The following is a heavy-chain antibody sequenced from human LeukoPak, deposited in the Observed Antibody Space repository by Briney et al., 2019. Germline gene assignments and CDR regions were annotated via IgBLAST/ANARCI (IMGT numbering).Heavy chain of an antibody. CDR3: ASSTSDYFDY. J-gene: IGHJ4*02. Sequence: SETLSLTCTVSGGSISSGGYYWIWIRQHPGKGLEWIGYIYYSGSTYYNPSLKSRVTISVDTSKNQFSLKLSSVTAADTAVYYCASSTSDYFDYWGQGTLVTVSS. CDR1: GGSISSGGYY. V-gene: IGHV4-31*03. CDR2: IYYSGST.